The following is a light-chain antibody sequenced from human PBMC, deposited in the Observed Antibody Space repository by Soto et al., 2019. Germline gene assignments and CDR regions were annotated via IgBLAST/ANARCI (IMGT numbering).Light chain of an antibody. Sequence: DLQITQSPSSLSASVGDSVPITFRASQGIRNDLGWYQQRPGKAPKRLIYLASSLQSGVPSRFSGSGSGTEFTLAISRLQPEDSATYYCIQHNSYPLTLGPGTKVDIK. CDR3: IQHNSYPLT. J-gene: IGKJ3*01. CDR1: QGIRND. CDR2: LAS. V-gene: IGKV1-17*01.